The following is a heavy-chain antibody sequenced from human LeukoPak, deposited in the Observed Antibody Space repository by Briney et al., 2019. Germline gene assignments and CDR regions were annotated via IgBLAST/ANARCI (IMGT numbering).Heavy chain of an antibody. J-gene: IGHJ5*02. D-gene: IGHD1-26*01. V-gene: IGHV4-39*01. Sequence: PSETLSLTCTVSGGSISSSSYYWCWIRHPPGKRLEWIASIYYSGSTYYNPSLKSQVTISVDTSKNQLSLKLSSLTSADTAVYYCARHEYSGSYYGLSWFDPWGQGTLVTVSS. CDR3: ARHEYSGSYYGLSWFDP. CDR2: IYYSGST. CDR1: GGSISSSSYY.